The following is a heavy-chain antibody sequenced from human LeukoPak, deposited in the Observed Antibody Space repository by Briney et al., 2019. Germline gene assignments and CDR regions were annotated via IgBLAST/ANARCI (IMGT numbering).Heavy chain of an antibody. CDR1: GYRFTNYW. D-gene: IGHD2-8*01. J-gene: IGHJ4*02. CDR2: IYPGDSDT. Sequence: GESLKISCKGSGYRFTNYWLGWVRQVPGKGLEWMGIIYPGDSDTRYSPSFQGQAIISADKSISTAYLQWSSLKASDTAMYYCARLFSTNYRFDYWGQGTLVTVSS. CDR3: ARLFSTNYRFDY. V-gene: IGHV5-51*01.